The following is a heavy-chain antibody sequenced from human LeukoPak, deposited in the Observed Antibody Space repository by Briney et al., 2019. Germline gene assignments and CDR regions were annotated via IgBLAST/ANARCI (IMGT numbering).Heavy chain of an antibody. CDR3: ARDDLGSSPPGYHYMDV. D-gene: IGHD6-6*01. J-gene: IGHJ6*03. Sequence: SVKVSCKASGGTFSSYAISWVRQAPGQGLEWMGGIIPIFGTANYAQKFQGRVTITADESTSTAYMELSSLRSEDTAVYYCARDDLGSSPPGYHYMDVWGKGTTVTVSS. CDR1: GGTFSSYA. V-gene: IGHV1-69*13. CDR2: IIPIFGTA.